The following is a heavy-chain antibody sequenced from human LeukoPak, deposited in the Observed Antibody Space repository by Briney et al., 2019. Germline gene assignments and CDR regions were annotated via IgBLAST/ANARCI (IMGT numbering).Heavy chain of an antibody. D-gene: IGHD3/OR15-3a*01. CDR3: ARVLPDGFFPLEY. V-gene: IGHV1-2*02. J-gene: IGHJ4*02. Sequence: ASVKVSCKASGYTFTGYYIHWVRQAPGQGLEWMGWINPNSGGTDYAQKFQGRVTMTRDTSIRTAYMDLSKLKSDDSAVYYCARVLPDGFFPLEYWGQGTLVTVSS. CDR2: INPNSGGT. CDR1: GYTFTGYY.